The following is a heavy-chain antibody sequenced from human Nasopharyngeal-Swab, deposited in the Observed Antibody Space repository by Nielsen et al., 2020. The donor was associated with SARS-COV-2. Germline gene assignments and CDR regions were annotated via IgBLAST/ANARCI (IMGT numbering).Heavy chain of an antibody. CDR3: ASPLPAASLYYYYGMDV. CDR2: IIPILGIA. CDR1: GFTFSSYA. J-gene: IGHJ6*02. Sequence: GGSLRLSCAASGFTFSSYAISWVRQAPGKGLEWMGGIIPILGIANYAQKFQGRVTITADKSTSTAYMELSSLRSEDTAVYYCASPLPAASLYYYYGMDVWCQGTTVTVSS. V-gene: IGHV1-69*10. D-gene: IGHD2-2*01.